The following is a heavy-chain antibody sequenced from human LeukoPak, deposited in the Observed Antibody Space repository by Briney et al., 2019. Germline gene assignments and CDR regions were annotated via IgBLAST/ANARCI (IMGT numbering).Heavy chain of an antibody. D-gene: IGHD3-3*01. Sequence: PGGSLRLSCAASGFNLHDFTMHWVRQSPGKGLEWVSLISWDSNSKYYADSVRGRFTISRDNSKNSLYLQMSSLRTEDTALYYCAKAGRGSGYLFQHWGQGTLVTVSS. CDR3: AKAGRGSGYLFQH. V-gene: IGHV3-43*01. CDR2: ISWDSNSK. J-gene: IGHJ1*01. CDR1: GFNLHDFT.